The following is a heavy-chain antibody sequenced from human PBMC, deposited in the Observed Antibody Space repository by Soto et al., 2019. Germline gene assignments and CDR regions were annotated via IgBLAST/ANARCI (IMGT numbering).Heavy chain of an antibody. CDR2: ISATGGGT. CDR1: GFKFSSYA. Sequence: GGSLRLSCAASGFKFSSYAMSWVRQAPGKGLEWVSLISATGGGTYYADSVKGRFTISRDNSDNTLYLQVHSLRAEDTAVYYCAKDRREGGNSAFYFDFWGQGAKVTVST. CDR3: AKDRREGGNSAFYFDF. J-gene: IGHJ5*01. V-gene: IGHV3-23*01. D-gene: IGHD3-16*01.